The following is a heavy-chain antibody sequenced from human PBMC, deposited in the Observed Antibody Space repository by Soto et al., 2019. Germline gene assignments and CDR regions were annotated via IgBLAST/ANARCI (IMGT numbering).Heavy chain of an antibody. Sequence: SETLSLTCAVYGGSFSCYDWSWIRQQPGKGLEWIGEINHSGSTNYNPSLKSRVTISVDTSKNQFSLKLSSVTAADTAVYYCARAHGYSSSWYLTPFDYWGQGTLVTVSS. J-gene: IGHJ4*02. CDR2: INHSGST. CDR3: ARAHGYSSSWYLTPFDY. CDR1: GGSFSCYD. V-gene: IGHV4-34*01. D-gene: IGHD6-13*01.